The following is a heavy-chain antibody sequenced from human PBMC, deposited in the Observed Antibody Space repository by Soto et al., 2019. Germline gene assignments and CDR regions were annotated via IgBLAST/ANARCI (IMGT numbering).Heavy chain of an antibody. CDR3: AKDRRFSGYGGAYYFDY. CDR2: ISNDGSNK. J-gene: IGHJ4*01. D-gene: IGHD5-12*01. V-gene: IGHV3-30*18. Sequence: PGGSLRLSCAASGFTFSSYGMHWARQAPGKGLEWVAVISNDGSNKYYADSVKGRFTISRDNSKNTMYLQMNSLRLEDTAVYHCAKDRRFSGYGGAYYFDYWGHGTLVTVSS. CDR1: GFTFSSYG.